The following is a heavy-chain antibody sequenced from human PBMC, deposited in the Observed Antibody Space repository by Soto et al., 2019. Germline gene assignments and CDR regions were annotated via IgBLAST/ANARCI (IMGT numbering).Heavy chain of an antibody. D-gene: IGHD1-26*01. CDR1: GYTLTELS. CDR2: FDPEDGET. CDR3: ATDLYSGSYESPFDP. J-gene: IGHJ5*02. V-gene: IGHV1-24*01. Sequence: SVKVSCKVSGYTLTELSMHLLLHAPVKGLEWMGGFDPEDGETIYAQKFQGRVTMTEDTSTDTAYMELSSLRSEDTAVYYCATDLYSGSYESPFDPWGQGTLVTVSS.